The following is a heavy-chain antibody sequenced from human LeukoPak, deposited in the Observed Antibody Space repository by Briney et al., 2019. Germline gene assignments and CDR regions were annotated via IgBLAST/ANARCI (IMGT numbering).Heavy chain of an antibody. CDR2: ISYDGSNK. J-gene: IGHJ4*02. D-gene: IGHD3-16*01. CDR3: ARDPTWQSALPTYYFDY. Sequence: PGGSLRLSCAASGFTFSSYAMHWVRQAPGKGLEWVAVISYDGSNKYYADSVKGRFTISRDNSKNTLYLQMNSLRAEDTAVYYCARDPTWQSALPTYYFDYWGQGTLVTVPS. V-gene: IGHV3-30*04. CDR1: GFTFSSYA.